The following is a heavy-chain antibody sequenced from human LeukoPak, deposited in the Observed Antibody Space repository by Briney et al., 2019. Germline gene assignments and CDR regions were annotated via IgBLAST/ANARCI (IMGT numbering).Heavy chain of an antibody. CDR2: ISYDGSNK. J-gene: IGHJ6*02. CDR3: ARDWRYCSSTSCYRGYYYYYDMDV. CDR1: GFSFSSYA. V-gene: IGHV3-30-3*01. D-gene: IGHD2-2*02. Sequence: GGSLRLSCAASGFSFSSYALHWVRPAPGKGLEWVAVISYDGSNKYYADSVKGRFTISRDNSKNTLYLQMNSLRAEDTAVYYCARDWRYCSSTSCYRGYYYYYDMDVWGQGTTVTVSS.